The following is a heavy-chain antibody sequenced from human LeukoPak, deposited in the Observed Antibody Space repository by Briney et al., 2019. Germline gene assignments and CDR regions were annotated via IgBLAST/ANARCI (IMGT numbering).Heavy chain of an antibody. J-gene: IGHJ4*02. V-gene: IGHV4-31*03. D-gene: IGHD7-27*01. CDR2: IYYSGST. CDR1: GGSISSGGSR. Sequence: PSQTLSLTCNVSGGSISSGGSRWSWIRQHPGKGLEWIVYIYYSGSTYYNPSLESRLTMSVDTSKNQFSLHLTSVTAADTAVYYCARDWGTYFDYWGQGTLVTVSS. CDR3: ARDWGTYFDY.